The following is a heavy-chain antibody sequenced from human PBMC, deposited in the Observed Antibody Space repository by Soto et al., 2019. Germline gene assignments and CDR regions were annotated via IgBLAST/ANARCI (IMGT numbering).Heavy chain of an antibody. CDR3: GADVLTSDNSGYDFGGFDT. J-gene: IGHJ3*02. CDR1: GLTFRDSA. D-gene: IGHD3-22*01. Sequence: QKQLVQSGPEVKRPGTSVKVSCKASGLTFRDSAVQWVRQSRGHRLEWIGWIVVGSGNTNYAQDFQGRVTISRDMPTTTVYLELSSLRAEDSAVFFCGADVLTSDNSGYDFGGFDTWGQGTMVAVSS. CDR2: IVVGSGNT. V-gene: IGHV1-58*01.